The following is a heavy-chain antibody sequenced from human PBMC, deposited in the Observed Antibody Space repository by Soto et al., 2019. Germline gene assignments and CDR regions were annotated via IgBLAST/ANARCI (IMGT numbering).Heavy chain of an antibody. Sequence: QVHLVESGGGVVQPGRSLRLSCAASGFSFSSYGMHWVRQAPGKGLEWVAVIWYDGSNKYYADSVKGRLTISRDNSKNTLYLQMNSLRAEDTAVYYCARGSYSVAYGMDVWGRGTTVTVPS. V-gene: IGHV3-33*01. J-gene: IGHJ6*02. CDR2: IWYDGSNK. CDR1: GFSFSSYG. D-gene: IGHD1-26*01. CDR3: ARGSYSVAYGMDV.